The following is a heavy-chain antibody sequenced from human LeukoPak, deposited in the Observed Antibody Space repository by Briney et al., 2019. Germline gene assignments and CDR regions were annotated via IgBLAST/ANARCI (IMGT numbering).Heavy chain of an antibody. CDR1: GFTFSSYS. Sequence: PGGSLRLSCAASGFTFSSYSMNWVRQAPGKGLEWVSSISSSSSYIYYADSVKGRFTISRDNAKNSLYLQMNSLRAEDTAVYYCARESIAARYNWFDPWGQGTLVTVSS. V-gene: IGHV3-21*01. D-gene: IGHD6-6*01. CDR2: ISSSSSYI. J-gene: IGHJ5*02. CDR3: ARESIAARYNWFDP.